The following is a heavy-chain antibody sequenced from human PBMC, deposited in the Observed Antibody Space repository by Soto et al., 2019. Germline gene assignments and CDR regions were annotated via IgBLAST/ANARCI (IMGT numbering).Heavy chain of an antibody. CDR2: ISGSGGST. CDR3: AKDQVYSITGGYYGMDV. J-gene: IGHJ6*02. V-gene: IGHV3-23*01. D-gene: IGHD6-13*01. Sequence: KGLEGVSGISGSGGSTYYEDSVQGRFTISRDNTKNTLYLQMNSRRGEDTAVYYCAKDQVYSITGGYYGMDVWGQGTTVTVSS.